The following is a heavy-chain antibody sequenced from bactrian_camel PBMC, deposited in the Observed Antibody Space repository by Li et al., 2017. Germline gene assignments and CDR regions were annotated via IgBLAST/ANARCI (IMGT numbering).Heavy chain of an antibody. J-gene: IGHJ4*01. Sequence: HVQLVESGGGSVQAGGSLRLSCAASGNTYTSSCMAWFRQAPGKERERVARIDSDGTTLYADSVKGRIAITRDNVKNTLYLQLNSLKTEDTAMYYCTRALDTVAYWGQGTQVTVS. CDR1: GNTYTSSC. CDR3: TRALDTVAY. CDR2: IDSDGTT. V-gene: IGHV3S53*01.